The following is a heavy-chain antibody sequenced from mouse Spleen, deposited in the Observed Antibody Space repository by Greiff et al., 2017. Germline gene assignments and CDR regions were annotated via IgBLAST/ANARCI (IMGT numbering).Heavy chain of an antibody. Sequence: GESGGGLVQPKGSLKLSCAASGFSFNTYAMNWVRQAPGKGLEWVARIRSKSNNYATYYADSVKDRFTISRDDSESMLYLQMNNLKTEDTAMYYCVRSLLDYFDYWGQGTTLTVSS. J-gene: IGHJ2*01. D-gene: IGHD2-1*01. CDR1: GFSFNTYA. CDR2: IRSKSNNYAT. CDR3: VRSLLDYFDY. V-gene: IGHV10-1*01.